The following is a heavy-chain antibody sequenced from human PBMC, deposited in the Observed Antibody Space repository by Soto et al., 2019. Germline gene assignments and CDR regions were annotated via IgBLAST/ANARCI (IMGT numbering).Heavy chain of an antibody. Sequence: QVQLVQSGAEVKKPGASVKVSCKASGYTFTTHGISWVRQVPGQGLEWMGWVRGDNGHTNYARSLQGRVTMTTDTSTNTAYMELRSLRSDDTAVYYCARDLGYCRSGTCYREWFDPWGQGTRVTVSS. CDR1: GYTFTTHG. CDR2: VRGDNGHT. D-gene: IGHD2-15*01. V-gene: IGHV1-18*01. J-gene: IGHJ5*02. CDR3: ARDLGYCRSGTCYREWFDP.